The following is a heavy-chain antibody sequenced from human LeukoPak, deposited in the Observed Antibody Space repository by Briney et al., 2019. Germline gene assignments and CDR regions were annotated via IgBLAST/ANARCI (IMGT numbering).Heavy chain of an antibody. D-gene: IGHD1-14*01. CDR2: MTGPADTT. CDR3: TRDRSRAEDD. CDR1: GFNFNNFA. J-gene: IGHJ4*02. V-gene: IGHV3-23*01. Sequence: GGSLRLSCAASGFNFNNFAMSWVRQAPGKGPEWLSAMTGPADTTYYAESVKGRFTISRDNANNLLYLQMNSLRGEDTAVYYCTRDRSRAEDDWGQGTLVTVSS.